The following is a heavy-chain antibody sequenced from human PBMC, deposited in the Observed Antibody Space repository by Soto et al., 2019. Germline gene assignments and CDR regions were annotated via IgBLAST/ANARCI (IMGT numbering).Heavy chain of an antibody. CDR3: ARGFPPYSSGLLT. D-gene: IGHD6-19*01. CDR2: ISAYNGNT. CDR1: GYAFTSRC. J-gene: IGHJ5*02. Sequence: SLKVAGRRAGYAFTSRCMPWVRQAPGQGLEWMGWISAYNGNTNYAQKLQGRVTMTTDTSTSTAYMELRSLRSDDTAVYYCARGFPPYSSGLLTWGQGTLVTVSS. V-gene: IGHV1-18*01.